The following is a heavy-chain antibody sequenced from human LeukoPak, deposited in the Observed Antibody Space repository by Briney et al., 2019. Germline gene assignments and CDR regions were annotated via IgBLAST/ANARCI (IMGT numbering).Heavy chain of an antibody. CDR3: ARQDQQWLVDY. J-gene: IGHJ4*02. D-gene: IGHD6-19*01. CDR1: GGSISSSSYY. Sequence: SETLSLTCTVSGGSISSSSYYWGWIRQPPGKGLEWIGSIYYSGSTYYNPSLKSRVTISVDTSKNQFSLKLSSVTAADTAVYYCARQDQQWLVDYWGQGTLVTVSS. CDR2: IYYSGST. V-gene: IGHV4-39*01.